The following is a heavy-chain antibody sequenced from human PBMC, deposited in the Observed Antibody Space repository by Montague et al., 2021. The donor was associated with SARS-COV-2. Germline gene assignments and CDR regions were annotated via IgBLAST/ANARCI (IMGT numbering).Heavy chain of an antibody. J-gene: IGHJ4*02. CDR2: VPYRGET. CDR3: ARHVVGVTANHFDF. Sequence: SKTLSLTCSVSGDSISSVSYNWGWIRQPPGQGLEWIGSVPYRGETYCTPSLESRVTMSADTSKNQFSLKLKSLSATDTAVYFCARHVVGVTANHFDFWGQGTLVTVSS. D-gene: IGHD1-26*01. CDR1: GDSISSVSYN. V-gene: IGHV4-39*01.